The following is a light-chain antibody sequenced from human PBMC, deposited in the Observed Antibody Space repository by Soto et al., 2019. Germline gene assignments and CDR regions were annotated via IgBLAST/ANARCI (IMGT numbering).Light chain of an antibody. CDR2: EVS. CDR1: SSDVGGYNH. V-gene: IGLV2-14*01. CDR3: SSYTDSSNYV. Sequence: QSALTQPASLSGSPGQSITISCTGTSSDVGGYNHVSWYQQYPGKAPKLLIYEVSNRPSGVSNRFSGSRSGNTASLTISGLQAEDEADYYCSSYTDSSNYVFGTGTKVTVL. J-gene: IGLJ1*01.